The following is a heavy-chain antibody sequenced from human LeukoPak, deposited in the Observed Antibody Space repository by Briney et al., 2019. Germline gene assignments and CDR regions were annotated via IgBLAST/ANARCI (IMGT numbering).Heavy chain of an antibody. CDR1: GFTASSNS. J-gene: IGHJ4*02. D-gene: IGHD1-14*01. CDR3: ARWGPEASFDY. CDR2: IYSGGNT. Sequence: TGGSLRLSCAASGFTASSNSMNWVRQAPGKGLEWVSVIYSGGNTYYADSVKGRFTISRDNSKYTVYLQMNSLRAEDTAVYYCARWGPEASFDYWGQGTLVTVSS. V-gene: IGHV3-53*01.